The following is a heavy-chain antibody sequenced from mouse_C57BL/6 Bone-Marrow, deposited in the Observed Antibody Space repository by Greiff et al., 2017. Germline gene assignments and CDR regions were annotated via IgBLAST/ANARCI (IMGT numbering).Heavy chain of an antibody. CDR3: TEGIDGYTWFAY. V-gene: IGHV14-4*01. CDR2: IDPENGDT. CDR1: GFNIKDDY. J-gene: IGHJ3*01. D-gene: IGHD2-3*01. Sequence: EVQLQQSGAELVRPGASVKLSCTASGFNIKDDYMHWVKQRPEQGLEWIGWIDPENGDTEYASKFQGKATITADTSSNTAYLQLSSLTSEDTAVYYWTEGIDGYTWFAYWGQGTLVTVSA.